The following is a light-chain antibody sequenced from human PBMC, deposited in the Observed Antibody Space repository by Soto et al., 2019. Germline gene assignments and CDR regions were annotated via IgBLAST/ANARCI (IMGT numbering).Light chain of an antibody. J-gene: IGKJ5*01. V-gene: IGKV3-20*01. CDR3: QQRSHPIT. CDR2: GAS. CDR1: QSVSSNY. Sequence: ESVLTQSPGTLSLSPGERATLSCRASQSVSSNYLAWYQQKPGQAPRLLIYGASTRATGIPVRFSGSGSESDFTLTISSLEPEDFAVYYCQQRSHPITFGQGTRLEIK.